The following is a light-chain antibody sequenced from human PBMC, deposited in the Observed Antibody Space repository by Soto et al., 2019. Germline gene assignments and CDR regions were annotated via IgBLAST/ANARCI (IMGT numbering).Light chain of an antibody. CDR2: DAS. V-gene: IGKV3-11*01. J-gene: IGKJ5*01. CDR3: QQRTSWIT. CDR1: QSVSSY. Sequence: EIVLTQSPATLSLSPGERATLSCRASQSVSSYLAWYQQKPGQAPRLLIYDASNRATGIPARFSGSGSGTDFTLTISSLEPEDSAVYYCQQRTSWITFGQGTRLEIK.